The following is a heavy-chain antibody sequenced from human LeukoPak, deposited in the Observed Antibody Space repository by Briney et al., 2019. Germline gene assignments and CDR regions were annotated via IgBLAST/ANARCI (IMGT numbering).Heavy chain of an antibody. CDR1: GYTFISYY. CDR2: INTNTGNP. V-gene: IGHV7-4-1*02. J-gene: IGHJ4*02. Sequence: ASVKVSCKASGYTFISYYLHWVRQAPGQGLEWMGWINTNTGNPTYAQGFTGRFVFSLDTSVSTAYLQISSLKAEDTAVYYCATGSSGCRRWGQGTLVTVSS. CDR3: ATGSSGCRR. D-gene: IGHD6-19*01.